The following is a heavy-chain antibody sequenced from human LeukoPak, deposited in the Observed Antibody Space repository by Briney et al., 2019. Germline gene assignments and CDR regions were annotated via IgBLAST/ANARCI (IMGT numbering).Heavy chain of an antibody. CDR3: ARVGGATRLGWFDP. CDR1: GGSISSYY. J-gene: IGHJ5*02. CDR2: IYYSGST. D-gene: IGHD1-26*01. Sequence: PSETLSLTCTVSGGSISSYYWSWIRQPPGKGLEWIGYIYYSGSTNYNPSLKSRVTISVDTSKNQFSLKLSSVTAADTAVYYCARVGGATRLGWFDPWGQGTLVTVSS. V-gene: IGHV4-59*08.